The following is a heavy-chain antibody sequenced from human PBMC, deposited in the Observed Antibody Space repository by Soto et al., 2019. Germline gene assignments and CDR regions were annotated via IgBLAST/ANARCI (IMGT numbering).Heavy chain of an antibody. CDR3: ARGLVGSRRGLFDY. CDR2: IYPGDSDT. J-gene: IGHJ4*02. Sequence: PGESLKISCKCSGYRFTNYWIGWVRQMPGKGLEWMGIIYPGDSDTRYSPSFQGQVIISADKSDRTAYLQWSSLKASDTALYYCARGLVGSRRGLFDYWGQGALVTVSS. V-gene: IGHV5-51*01. D-gene: IGHD2-15*01. CDR1: GYRFTNYW.